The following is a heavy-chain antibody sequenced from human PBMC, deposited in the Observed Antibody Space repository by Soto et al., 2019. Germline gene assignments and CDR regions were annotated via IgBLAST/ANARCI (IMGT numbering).Heavy chain of an antibody. CDR2: IWYDGSNK. D-gene: IGHD4-17*01. J-gene: IGHJ4*02. V-gene: IGHV3-33*01. CDR3: ARPRSTVTSWPLDY. Sequence: QPGGSLRLSCAASGFTFSSYGMHWVRQAPGKGLEWVAVIWYDGSNKYYADSVKGRFTISRDNSKNTLYLQMNSLRAEDTAVYYCARPRSTVTSWPLDYWGQGTLVTVSS. CDR1: GFTFSSYG.